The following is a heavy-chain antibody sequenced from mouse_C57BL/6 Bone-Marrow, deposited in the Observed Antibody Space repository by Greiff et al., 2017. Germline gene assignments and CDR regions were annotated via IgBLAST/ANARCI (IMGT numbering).Heavy chain of an antibody. J-gene: IGHJ2*01. Sequence: VQLQQPGAELVMPGASVKLSCKASGYTFTSYWMHWVKQRPGQGLEWIGEIDPSDSYTNYNQKFKGKSTLTVDKSSSTAYMQLSSLTSEDSAVYYCARFYGSLYFDYWGQGTTLTVSS. V-gene: IGHV1-69*01. D-gene: IGHD1-1*01. CDR2: IDPSDSYT. CDR3: ARFYGSLYFDY. CDR1: GYTFTSYW.